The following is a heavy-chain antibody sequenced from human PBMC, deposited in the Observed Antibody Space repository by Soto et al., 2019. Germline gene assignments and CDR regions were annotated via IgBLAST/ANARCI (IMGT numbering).Heavy chain of an antibody. J-gene: IGHJ3*02. CDR1: GYTFTGYY. V-gene: IGHV1-2*04. CDR2: INPNSGGT. Sequence: ASVKVSCKASGYTFTGYYMHWVRQAPGQGLEWMGWINPNSGGTNYAQKFQGWVTMTRDTSISTAYMELSRLRSDDTAVYYCARVGHDARDAFDIWGQGTMVTVSS. CDR3: ARVGHDARDAFDI.